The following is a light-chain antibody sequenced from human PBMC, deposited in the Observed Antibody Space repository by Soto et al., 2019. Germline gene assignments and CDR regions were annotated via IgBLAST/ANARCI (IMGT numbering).Light chain of an antibody. V-gene: IGKV3-15*01. J-gene: IGKJ2*03. CDR2: DAS. CDR3: QQYDKWPYS. Sequence: EVVLTQSPATLSVSPGERATRSCRASQTFSSKLAWYQQKPGQPPRLLIYDASSRATGIPGRFSGSGSGTEFTLTISSLQSEDFVVYYCQQYDKWPYSFGQGKKLE. CDR1: QTFSSK.